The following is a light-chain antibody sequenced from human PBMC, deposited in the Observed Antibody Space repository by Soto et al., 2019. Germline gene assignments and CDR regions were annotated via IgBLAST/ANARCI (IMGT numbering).Light chain of an antibody. Sequence: DIQMTQSPAILSASVGDRVTITCRASQSISSWLAWYQQKPGKAPNLLIHKASHLESGVPSRFSGSGSGTYFTLTISSLQPEDFATYYCLQDYNYPRTFGQGTKVDIK. CDR2: KAS. J-gene: IGKJ1*01. CDR3: LQDYNYPRT. CDR1: QSISSW. V-gene: IGKV1-5*03.